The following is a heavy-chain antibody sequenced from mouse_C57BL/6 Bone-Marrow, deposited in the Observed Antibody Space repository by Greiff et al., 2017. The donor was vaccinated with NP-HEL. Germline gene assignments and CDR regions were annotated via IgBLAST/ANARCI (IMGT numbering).Heavy chain of an antibody. V-gene: IGHV5-6*02. Sequence: DVMLVESGGDLVKPGGSLKLSCAASGFTFSSYGMSWVRQTPDKRLEWVATISSGGSYTYYPDSVKVRFTISRDKAKNTLNMQMSSQTSEDTAMYYCARWFAYWGQGTLVTVSA. CDR3: ARWFAY. J-gene: IGHJ3*01. CDR2: ISSGGSYT. CDR1: GFTFSSYG.